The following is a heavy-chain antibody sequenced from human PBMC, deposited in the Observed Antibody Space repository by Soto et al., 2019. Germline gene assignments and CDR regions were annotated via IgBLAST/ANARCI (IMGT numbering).Heavy chain of an antibody. CDR2: IIPIFGTA. Sequence: QVQLVQSGAEVKKPGSSVKVSCKASGGTFSSYAISWVRQAPGQVLEWMGGIIPIFGTANYAQKFQGRVTITADESTSTAYMELSSLRSEDTAVYYCASPDILTGHGASGMDVWGQGTTVTVSS. CDR3: ASPDILTGHGASGMDV. D-gene: IGHD3-9*01. J-gene: IGHJ6*02. V-gene: IGHV1-69*01. CDR1: GGTFSSYA.